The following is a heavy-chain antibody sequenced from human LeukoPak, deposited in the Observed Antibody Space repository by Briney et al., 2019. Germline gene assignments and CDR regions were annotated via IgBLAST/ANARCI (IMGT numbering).Heavy chain of an antibody. CDR2: ISSSSSYI. V-gene: IGHV3-21*06. J-gene: IGHJ4*02. D-gene: IGHD3-10*01. Sequence: GGSLRLSCAASGFTFSSYSMNWVRQAPGKGLEWVSSISSSSSYIYYADSVKGRFTISRDNAKNTLYLQMNSLRVEDTAVYFCARGHVPGSTRHWDFWGQGTLVTVSS. CDR1: GFTFSSYS. CDR3: ARGHVPGSTRHWDF.